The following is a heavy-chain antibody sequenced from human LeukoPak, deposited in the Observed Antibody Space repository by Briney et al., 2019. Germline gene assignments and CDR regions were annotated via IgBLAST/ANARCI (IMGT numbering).Heavy chain of an antibody. Sequence: SETLSLTCSVSDDSITMYYWTWIRQPPGKGLEWIGYVDHTGSTNFNPSLNGRVSISVDKSKNQFSLKLSSVTAADTAVYYCARHLNPYFLPYYFDYWGQGTLVTVSS. J-gene: IGHJ4*02. V-gene: IGHV4-59*08. CDR1: DDSITMYY. CDR3: ARHLNPYFLPYYFDY. D-gene: IGHD3-10*01. CDR2: VDHTGST.